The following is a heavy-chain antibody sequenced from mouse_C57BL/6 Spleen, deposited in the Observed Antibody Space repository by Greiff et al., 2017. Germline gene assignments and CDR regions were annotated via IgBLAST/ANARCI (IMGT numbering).Heavy chain of an antibody. CDR2: IYPGGGST. Sequence: VQLQQPGAELVKPGASVKMSCKASGYTFTSYWITWVKQSPGQGLEWIGDIYPGGGSTNYNDKLKGRATLTVDTSSSTAYMQISSLTSEDSAVYYCAIYDGYYVGFAYWGQGTLVTVSA. CDR3: AIYDGYYVGFAY. D-gene: IGHD2-3*01. J-gene: IGHJ3*01. CDR1: GYTFTSYW. V-gene: IGHV1-55*01.